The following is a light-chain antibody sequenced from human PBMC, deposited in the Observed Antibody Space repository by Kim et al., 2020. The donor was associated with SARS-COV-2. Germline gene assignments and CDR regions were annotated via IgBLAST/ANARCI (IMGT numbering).Light chain of an antibody. CDR1: KLGDKY. CDR3: QAWGTRTVV. Sequence: SYELTQPPSVSVSPGQTASITCSGDKLGDKYAYWYQQKPGQSPVLVIYEDTKRPSGIPEPFSASNSENTATLTISGTQAIDEADYYCQAWGTRTVVFGGGTKLTVL. J-gene: IGLJ2*01. CDR2: EDT. V-gene: IGLV3-1*01.